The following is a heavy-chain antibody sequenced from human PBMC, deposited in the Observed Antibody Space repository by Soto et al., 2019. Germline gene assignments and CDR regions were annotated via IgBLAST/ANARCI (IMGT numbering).Heavy chain of an antibody. CDR1: GYTFTSYA. CDR3: ARVFQDWLSSSSGYFDL. J-gene: IGHJ2*01. CDR2: INAGNGNT. Sequence: ASVKVSCKASGYTFTSYAMHWVRQAPGQRLEWMGWINAGNGNTKYSQKFQGRVTITRDTSASTAYMELSSLRSEDTAVYYCARVFQDWLSSSSGYFDLWGRGTLVTVS. D-gene: IGHD3-9*01. V-gene: IGHV1-3*01.